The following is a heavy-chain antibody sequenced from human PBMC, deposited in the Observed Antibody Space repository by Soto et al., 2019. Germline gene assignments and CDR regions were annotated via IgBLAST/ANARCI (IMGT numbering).Heavy chain of an antibody. Sequence: PSETLSLTCTVSGGSISSYYWSWIRQPPGKGLEWIGYIYYSGSTNYNPSLKSRVTISVDTSKNQFSLKLSSVTAADTAVYYCARDNGYSYGYTRDHWGQGTLVTVS. CDR3: ARDNGYSYGYTRDH. CDR2: IYYSGST. CDR1: GGSISSYY. D-gene: IGHD5-18*01. J-gene: IGHJ4*02. V-gene: IGHV4-59*01.